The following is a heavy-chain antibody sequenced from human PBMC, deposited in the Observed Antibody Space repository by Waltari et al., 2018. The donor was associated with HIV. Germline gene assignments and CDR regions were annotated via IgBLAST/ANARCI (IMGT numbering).Heavy chain of an antibody. CDR3: ARDGSSYYVLDY. D-gene: IGHD1-26*01. Sequence: VQVAESGGGLVLPGGSLRLPCVAAGSPLGTSEMNWVREAPGKGLEWVSYISSSGSTIYYADAVKGRFTISRDNAKNSLYLQMNSLRAEDTAVYFCARDGSSYYVLDYWGRGTLVTVSS. CDR2: ISSSGSTI. V-gene: IGHV3-48*03. J-gene: IGHJ4*02. CDR1: GSPLGTSE.